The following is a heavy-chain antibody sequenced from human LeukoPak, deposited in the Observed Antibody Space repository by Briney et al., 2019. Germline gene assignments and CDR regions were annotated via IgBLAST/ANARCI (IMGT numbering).Heavy chain of an antibody. CDR2: INPSGGST. V-gene: IGHV1-46*01. J-gene: IGHJ4*02. CDR1: GYTFTSYY. Sequence: GASVKVSCKASGYTFTSYYMHWVRQAPGQGLEWMGIINPSGGSTSYAQKFQGRVTMTRDTSTSTVYMELSSLRSEDTAVYYCARGSPNWVGATSHFDYWGQGTLVTVSP. CDR3: ARGSPNWVGATSHFDY. D-gene: IGHD1-26*01.